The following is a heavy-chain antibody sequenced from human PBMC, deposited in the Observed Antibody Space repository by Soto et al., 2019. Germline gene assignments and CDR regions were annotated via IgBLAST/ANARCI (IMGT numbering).Heavy chain of an antibody. V-gene: IGHV1-3*01. CDR3: ASGYSGYDRDYYYYGMYV. D-gene: IGHD5-12*01. Sequence: QVQLVQSGAEVKQPGASVKVSCRASGYTFTSYAMHWVRQAPGQRLEWMGWINAGNGNTKYSQKFQGRVTITRDTSASTAYMELSSLRSEDTAVYYCASGYSGYDRDYYYYGMYVWGQGTTVTVSS. CDR2: INAGNGNT. J-gene: IGHJ6*02. CDR1: GYTFTSYA.